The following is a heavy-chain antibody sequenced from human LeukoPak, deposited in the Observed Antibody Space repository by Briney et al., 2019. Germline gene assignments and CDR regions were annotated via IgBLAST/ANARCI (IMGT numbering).Heavy chain of an antibody. CDR3: ARDLNRRILTSYYGMDV. V-gene: IGHV1-69*13. J-gene: IGHJ6*02. D-gene: IGHD3-9*01. CDR1: GGTFSSYA. CDR2: IIPIFGTA. Sequence: ASVKVSCKASGGTFSSYAISWMRQAPGQGLEWMGGIIPIFGTANYAQKFQGRVTITADESTSTAYMELSSLRSEDTAVYYCARDLNRRILTSYYGMDVWGQGTTVTVSS.